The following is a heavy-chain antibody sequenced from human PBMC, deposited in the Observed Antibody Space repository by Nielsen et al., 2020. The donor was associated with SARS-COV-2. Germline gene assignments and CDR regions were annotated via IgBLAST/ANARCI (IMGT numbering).Heavy chain of an antibody. CDR2: IDPSDSYT. CDR3: ARQGLVGGYDYYYGMDV. CDR1: GYSFTSYW. D-gene: IGHD3-16*01. V-gene: IGHV5-10-1*01. Sequence: GESLKISCKGSGYSFTSYWISWVRQMPGKGLEWMGRIDPSDSYTNYSPSFQGHVTISADKSISTAYLQWSSLKASDTAMYYCARQGLVGGYDYYYGMDVWGQGTTVTVSS. J-gene: IGHJ6*02.